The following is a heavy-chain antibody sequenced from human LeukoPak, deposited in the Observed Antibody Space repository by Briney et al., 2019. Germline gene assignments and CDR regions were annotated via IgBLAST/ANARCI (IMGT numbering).Heavy chain of an antibody. CDR3: ARGKLGQLLRWVYYYYYMDV. CDR1: GYTFTSYD. J-gene: IGHJ6*03. Sequence: ASVKVSCKASGYTFTSYDINWVRQATGQGLEWMGWMNPNSGNTGYAQKFQGRVTITRNTSISTAYMELSSLRSEDTAVYYCARGKLGQLLRWVYYYYYMDVWGKGTTVTVSS. CDR2: MNPNSGNT. V-gene: IGHV1-8*03. D-gene: IGHD6-6*01.